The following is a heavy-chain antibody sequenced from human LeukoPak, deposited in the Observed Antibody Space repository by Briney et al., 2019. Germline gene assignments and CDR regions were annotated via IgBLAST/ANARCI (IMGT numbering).Heavy chain of an antibody. CDR2: ISYDGSNK. J-gene: IGHJ4*02. Sequence: PGGSLRLSCAASGFAFNRYGMHWVRQAPGKGLGWVARISYDGSNKYYADSVKGQFTISRDNSKNTLSLQMNSLRAEDTAVYYCAKDGYCTDGSWYPNFFDSWGQGTLVTVSS. D-gene: IGHD2-15*01. CDR1: GFAFNRYG. CDR3: AKDGYCTDGSWYPNFFDS. V-gene: IGHV3-30*18.